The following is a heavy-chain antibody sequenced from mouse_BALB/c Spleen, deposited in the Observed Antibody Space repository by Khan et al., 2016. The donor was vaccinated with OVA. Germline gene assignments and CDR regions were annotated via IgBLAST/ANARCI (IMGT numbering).Heavy chain of an antibody. V-gene: IGHV1S81*02. Sequence: QVQLQQPGAELVKPGASVKLSCKASGYTFTNYWVPWVKQGPGQGLEWIGEIYPGDGRVNYNEKFKNKASLTVDRSSSTAYMQLSSLTSEDSAGYYCARGAYFGNYLYYWGQGTTLTVSS. CDR3: ARGAYFGNYLYY. CDR1: GYTFTNYW. CDR2: IYPGDGRV. J-gene: IGHJ2*01. D-gene: IGHD2-10*01.